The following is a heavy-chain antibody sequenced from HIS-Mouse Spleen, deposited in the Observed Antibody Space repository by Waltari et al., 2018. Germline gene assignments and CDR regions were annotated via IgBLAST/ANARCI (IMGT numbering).Heavy chain of an antibody. V-gene: IGHV1-69*04. CDR2: IIPILGIA. CDR1: GGTFSSYA. J-gene: IGHJ2*01. Sequence: QVQLVQSGAEVKKPGSSVKVSCKASGGTFSSYAISWVRQAPGQGLEWMGRIIPILGIANYAQKFQGRVTITADKSTSTAYMELSSLRSEDTAVYYCARDPDSSGYYYGYFDLWGRGTLVTVSS. CDR3: ARDPDSSGYYYGYFDL. D-gene: IGHD3-22*01.